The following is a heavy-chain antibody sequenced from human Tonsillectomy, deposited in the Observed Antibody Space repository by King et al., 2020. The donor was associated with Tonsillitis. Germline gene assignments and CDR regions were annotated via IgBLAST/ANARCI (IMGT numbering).Heavy chain of an antibody. J-gene: IGHJ6*03. CDR2: IRTKANNYAT. D-gene: IGHD1-7*01. CDR1: GFTFSGSG. CDR3: TRQPGNYDHYYNYMDV. Sequence: EVQLVESGGGLVQPGGSLKLSCAASGFTFSGSGIHWVRQASGKGLEWVGRIRTKANNYATAYAASVKGRFTIFRDDSKNTAYLQMSSLKTEDTAVYYCTRQPGNYDHYYNYMDVWGKGTTVTVSS. V-gene: IGHV3-73*01.